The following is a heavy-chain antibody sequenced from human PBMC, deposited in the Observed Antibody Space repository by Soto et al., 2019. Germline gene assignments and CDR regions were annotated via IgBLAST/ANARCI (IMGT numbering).Heavy chain of an antibody. J-gene: IGHJ5*02. CDR2: INIDGTTT. D-gene: IGHD1-26*01. Sequence: PGGSLRLSCAASVFSFSTKWMHWFRQGPGKGLVWVSRINIDGTTTNYADSVKGRFTISRDNAKNMLYLQMDSLRAEDTAVYYCARIPYSDTDPCPWGQGTLVTVSS. CDR3: ARIPYSDTDPCP. CDR1: VFSFSTKW. V-gene: IGHV3-74*01.